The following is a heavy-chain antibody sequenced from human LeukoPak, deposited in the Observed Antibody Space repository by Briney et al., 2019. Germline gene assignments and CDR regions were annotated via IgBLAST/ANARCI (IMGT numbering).Heavy chain of an antibody. CDR1: GASLSTSAYY. J-gene: IGHJ4*02. V-gene: IGHV4-39*01. CDR2: IYYSGST. Sequence: SETLSLTCTVSGASLSTSAYYWGWIRQPPGTGLDWLGNIYYSGSTYYNPSLKSRVTISVNSSKNQFSLRLSSVTTADTAVYYCAKSDGYGLIDYGGQGTLVTVSS. CDR3: AKSDGYGLIDY. D-gene: IGHD5-24*01.